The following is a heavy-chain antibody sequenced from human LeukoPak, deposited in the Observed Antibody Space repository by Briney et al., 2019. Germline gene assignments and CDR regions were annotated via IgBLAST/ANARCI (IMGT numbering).Heavy chain of an antibody. J-gene: IGHJ3*02. CDR1: GFTFSSYG. D-gene: IGHD6-13*01. CDR3: AKDLKYSSSWYGGPDAFDI. V-gene: IGHV3-30*18. CDR2: ISYDGSNK. Sequence: GGSLRLSCAASGFTFSSYGMHWVRQAPGKGLEWVAVISYDGSNKYYADSVKGRFTISRDNSKNTLYLQMNSLRAEDTAVYYCAKDLKYSSSWYGGPDAFDIWGQGTMVTVSS.